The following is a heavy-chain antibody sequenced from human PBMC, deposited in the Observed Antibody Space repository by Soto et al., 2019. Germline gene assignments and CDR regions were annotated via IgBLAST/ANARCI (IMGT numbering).Heavy chain of an antibody. Sequence: EVQLVESGGGLIQPGGSLRLSCAASGFTVSSNYMSWVRQAPGKGLEWVSVIYSGGSTYYADSVKGRFTISRDNSKNTLYLQMNSLRAEDTAVYYCARVATYYYDSSPFDYWGQGTLVTVSS. J-gene: IGHJ4*02. V-gene: IGHV3-53*01. CDR1: GFTVSSNY. CDR2: IYSGGST. CDR3: ARVATYYYDSSPFDY. D-gene: IGHD3-22*01.